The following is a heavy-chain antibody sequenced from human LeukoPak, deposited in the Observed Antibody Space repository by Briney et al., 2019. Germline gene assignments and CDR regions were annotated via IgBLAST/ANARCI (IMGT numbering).Heavy chain of an antibody. Sequence: ASVKVSCKASGYTFTGYYMHWVRQAPGQGLEWMGWINPNSGGTDYAQKFQGRVTMTRDTSINTAYMELSRLRSDDTAVYYCAREMGDYNFWSGHPLYWGQGTLISVSS. J-gene: IGHJ4*02. CDR1: GYTFTGYY. CDR3: AREMGDYNFWSGHPLY. D-gene: IGHD3-3*01. V-gene: IGHV1-2*02. CDR2: INPNSGGT.